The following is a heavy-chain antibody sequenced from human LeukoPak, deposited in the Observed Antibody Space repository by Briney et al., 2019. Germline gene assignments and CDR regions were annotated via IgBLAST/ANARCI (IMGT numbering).Heavy chain of an antibody. Sequence: PGGSLRLSCAASGFTFSSYSMNWVRQAPGKGLEWVSSISSSSSYIYYADSVKGRFTISRDNAKNSLYLQMNSLRAEDTAVYYCAREVDSSSWSTYYYYYGMDVWGRGTTVTVSS. CDR2: ISSSSSYI. J-gene: IGHJ6*02. CDR3: AREVDSSSWSTYYYYYGMDV. CDR1: GFTFSSYS. V-gene: IGHV3-21*01. D-gene: IGHD6-13*01.